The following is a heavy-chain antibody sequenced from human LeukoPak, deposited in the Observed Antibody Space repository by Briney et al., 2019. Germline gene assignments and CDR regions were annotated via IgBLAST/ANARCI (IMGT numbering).Heavy chain of an antibody. CDR2: IYYSGNT. Sequence: SSETLSLTCTVSVGSLYSSSYYWGCIRQPRGGGLGWSGCIYYSGNTYYIPSLKSGVTISVDTCTNQFSLKLSSVSAADTAVYYCARRYTSGSKSFRYWAQGTLVTVSS. J-gene: IGHJ1*01. CDR3: ARRYTSGSKSFRY. D-gene: IGHD6-19*01. CDR1: VGSLYSSSYY. V-gene: IGHV4-39*01.